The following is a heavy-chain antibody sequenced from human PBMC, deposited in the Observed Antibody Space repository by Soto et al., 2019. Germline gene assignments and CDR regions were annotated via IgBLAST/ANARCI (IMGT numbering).Heavy chain of an antibody. D-gene: IGHD3-22*01. V-gene: IGHV1-2*04. CDR2: INPNSGGT. CDR1: GYTFTGYY. CDR3: ARELDDSSGGVAFDI. Sequence: ASVKVSCKASGYTFTGYYMHWVRQAPGQGLEWMGWINPNSGGTNYAQKFQGWVTMTRDTSISTAYMELSRLRSDDTAVYYCARELDDSSGGVAFDIWGQGTMVTVSS. J-gene: IGHJ3*02.